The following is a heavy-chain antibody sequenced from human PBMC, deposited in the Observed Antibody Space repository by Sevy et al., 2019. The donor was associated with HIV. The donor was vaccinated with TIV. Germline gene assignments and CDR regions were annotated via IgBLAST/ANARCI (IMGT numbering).Heavy chain of an antibody. V-gene: IGHV4-59*01. CDR3: ARDFTTRPRVLDY. CDR1: GGSISSYF. Sequence: SETLSLTCSVSGGSISSYFWTWVRQSPGKGLEWIGNIYFTGNTDYSPSLKSRVTLSLDTSKSQFSLTLKSVTAADTAIYFGARDFTTRPRVLDYWGQGTLVTVSS. D-gene: IGHD1-1*01. CDR2: IYFTGNT. J-gene: IGHJ4*02.